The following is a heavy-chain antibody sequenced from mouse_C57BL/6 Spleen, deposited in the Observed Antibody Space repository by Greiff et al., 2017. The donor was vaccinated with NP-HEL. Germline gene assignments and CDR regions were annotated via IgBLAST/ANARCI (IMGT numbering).Heavy chain of an antibody. CDR1: GYTFTSYT. CDR3: ARRGVTTVVATGAYAMDY. Sequence: QVQLQQSGAELARPGASVKMSCKASGYTFTSYTMHWVNQRPGQGLEWIGYINPSSGYTKYNQKFKDKATLTADKSSSTAYMQLSSLTSEDSAVYYGARRGVTTVVATGAYAMDYWGQGTSVTVSS. CDR2: INPSSGYT. D-gene: IGHD1-1*01. J-gene: IGHJ4*01. V-gene: IGHV1-4*01.